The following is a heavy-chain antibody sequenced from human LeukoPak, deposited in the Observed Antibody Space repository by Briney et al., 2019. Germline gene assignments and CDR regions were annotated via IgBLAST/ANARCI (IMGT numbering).Heavy chain of an antibody. Sequence: SDTLSLTCTVSGGSVSSGSYYWSWIRQPPGKGLEWFGYIYYSGSTNYNPSLKSRVTISVDTSKSQFSLKLSSVTAADTAVYYCARVLRGYSGYDYYFDYWGQGTLVTVSS. D-gene: IGHD5-12*01. CDR1: GGSVSSGSYY. CDR3: ARVLRGYSGYDYYFDY. CDR2: IYYSGST. V-gene: IGHV4-61*01. J-gene: IGHJ4*02.